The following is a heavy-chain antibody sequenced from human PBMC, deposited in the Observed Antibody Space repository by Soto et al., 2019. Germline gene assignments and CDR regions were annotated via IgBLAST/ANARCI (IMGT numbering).Heavy chain of an antibody. D-gene: IGHD2-2*01. CDR2: ISSSSSYI. Sequence: GGSLRLSCAASGFTFSSYSMNWVRQAPGKGLEWVSSISSSSSYIYYADSVKGRFTISRDNAKNSLYLQMSSLRSEDTAVYYCARSFYCSSTSCYGAFDYWGQGTLVTVSS. CDR1: GFTFSSYS. CDR3: ARSFYCSSTSCYGAFDY. V-gene: IGHV3-21*04. J-gene: IGHJ4*02.